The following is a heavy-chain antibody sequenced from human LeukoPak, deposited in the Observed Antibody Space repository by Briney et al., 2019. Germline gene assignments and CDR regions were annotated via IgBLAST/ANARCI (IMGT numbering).Heavy chain of an antibody. CDR3: ARGVWSGTGKYYFDY. CDR2: INPSGGDT. D-gene: IGHD3-3*01. CDR1: GYILSSYN. J-gene: IGHJ4*02. Sequence: GASVKVSCKASGYILSSYNMHWVRQAPGQGLEWLGIINPSGGDTKYAQKFQGRVTLTRDKSTSTAYMELRSLRSDDTAVYYCARGVWSGTGKYYFDYWGQGTLVTVSS. V-gene: IGHV1-46*01.